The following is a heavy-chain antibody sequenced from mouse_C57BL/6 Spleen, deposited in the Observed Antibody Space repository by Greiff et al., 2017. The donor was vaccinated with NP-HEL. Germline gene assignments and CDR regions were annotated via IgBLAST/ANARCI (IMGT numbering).Heavy chain of an antibody. CDR3: ARQDEGLLRGDAMDY. Sequence: EVHLVESGGGLVKPGGSLKLSCAASGFTFSSYAMSWVRQTPEKRLEWVATISDGGSYTYYPDNVKGRFTISRDNAKNNLYLQMSHLKSEDTAMYYCARQDEGLLRGDAMDYWGQGTSVTVSS. D-gene: IGHD2-3*01. CDR2: ISDGGSYT. CDR1: GFTFSSYA. J-gene: IGHJ4*01. V-gene: IGHV5-4*01.